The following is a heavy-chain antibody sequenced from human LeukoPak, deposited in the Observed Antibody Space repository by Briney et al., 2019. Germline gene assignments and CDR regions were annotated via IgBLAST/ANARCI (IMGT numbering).Heavy chain of an antibody. CDR3: ARVHAAGDWFDP. D-gene: IGHD2-15*01. Sequence: SETLSLTCTVSGYSISSGYYWGWIPQPPGKGLEWIGSIYHTGNIYHNPSLKSRVTISIDTSKNQFSLKLNPVTAADTAVYYCARVHAAGDWFDPWGQGTLVNVSS. J-gene: IGHJ5*02. V-gene: IGHV4-38-2*02. CDR1: GYSISSGYY. CDR2: IYHTGNI.